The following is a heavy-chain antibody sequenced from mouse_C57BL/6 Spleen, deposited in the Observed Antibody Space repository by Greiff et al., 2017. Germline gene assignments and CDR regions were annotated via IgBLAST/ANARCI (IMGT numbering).Heavy chain of an antibody. CDR3: ARHGGYGSSYAMDY. V-gene: IGHV2-6-1*01. CDR2: IWSDGST. J-gene: IGHJ4*01. CDR1: GFSLTSYG. D-gene: IGHD1-1*01. Sequence: VQGVESGPGLVAPSQSLSITCTVSGFSLTSYGVHWVRQPPGKGLEWLVVIWSDGSTTYNSALKSRLSISKDNSKSQVFLKMNSLQTDDTAMYYCARHGGYGSSYAMDYWGQGTSVTVSS.